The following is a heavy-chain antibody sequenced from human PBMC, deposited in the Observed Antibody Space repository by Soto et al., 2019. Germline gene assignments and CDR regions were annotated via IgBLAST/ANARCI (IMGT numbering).Heavy chain of an antibody. J-gene: IGHJ4*02. Sequence: QVYLQQWGAGLLKPSETLSLTCDVYGGSFRDYYWNWVLQTPGKGLEWIGEIDHSGSTNYNPSLKSRVTISLHTSKNQFSLNLTSVTAADTAVYYCARLPGECTTATCYAFRRGDYWGQGTLVTVSS. D-gene: IGHD2-2*01. CDR1: GGSFRDYY. CDR2: IDHSGST. V-gene: IGHV4-34*02. CDR3: ARLPGECTTATCYAFRRGDY.